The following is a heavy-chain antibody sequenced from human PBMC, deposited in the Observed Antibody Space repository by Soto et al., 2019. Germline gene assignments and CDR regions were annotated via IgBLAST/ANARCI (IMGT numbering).Heavy chain of an antibody. J-gene: IGHJ6*02. CDR3: AKTPHPIYYYYGMDV. V-gene: IGHV3-23*01. CDR1: GFTFSSYA. Sequence: EVQLLESGGGLVQPGGSLRLSCAASGFTFSSYAMSWVRQAPGKGLEWVSAISGSGGSTYYADSVKGRFTISSDNSKNTLYLQMNSLRAEDTAVYYCAKTPHPIYYYYGMDVWGQGTTVTVSS. CDR2: ISGSGGST.